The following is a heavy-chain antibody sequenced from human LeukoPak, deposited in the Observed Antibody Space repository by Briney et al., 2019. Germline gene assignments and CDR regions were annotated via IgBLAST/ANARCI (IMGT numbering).Heavy chain of an antibody. J-gene: IGHJ6*03. CDR1: GDSVSSNSAA. D-gene: IGHD2-2*01. CDR3: AREVTAAISEGYYYYYYMDV. CDR2: TYYRSKWYN. Sequence: SQTLSLTCAISGDSVSSNSAAWNWIRQSPSRGLEWLGRTYYRSKWYNDYAVSVKSRITINPDTSKNQFSLQLNSVTPEDTAVYYCAREVTAAISEGYYYYYYMDVWGKGTTVTVSS. V-gene: IGHV6-1*01.